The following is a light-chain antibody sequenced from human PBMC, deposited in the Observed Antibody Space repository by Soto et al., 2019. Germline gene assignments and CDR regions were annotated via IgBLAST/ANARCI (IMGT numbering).Light chain of an antibody. Sequence: DIQMTQSPSSLSASVGDRVTITCRASEGISKYLAWYQQKPGKVPKLLIYAASTLQSGVPSRFSGSGSETDFSLTISSLQPEDFATFYCQKDNSAPITFGQGTKVEIK. CDR2: AAS. CDR1: EGISKY. CDR3: QKDNSAPIT. V-gene: IGKV1-27*01. J-gene: IGKJ1*01.